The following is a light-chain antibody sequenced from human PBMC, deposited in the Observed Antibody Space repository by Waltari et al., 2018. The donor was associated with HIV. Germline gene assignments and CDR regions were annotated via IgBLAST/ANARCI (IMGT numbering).Light chain of an antibody. Sequence: QSVLTQPPSASGTPGQRVTISCSGSSSNIGSDTVNWYQQLPGTAPKLLIYSNKHRPSGVPDRFSGSKSGTSASLAISGLQSEDEADYYCAAWDDSLNVVFGGGTKLTVL. CDR3: AAWDDSLNVV. J-gene: IGLJ2*01. V-gene: IGLV1-44*01. CDR1: SSNIGSDT. CDR2: SNK.